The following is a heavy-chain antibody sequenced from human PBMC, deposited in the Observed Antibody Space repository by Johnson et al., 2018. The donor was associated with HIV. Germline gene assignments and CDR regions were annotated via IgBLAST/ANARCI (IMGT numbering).Heavy chain of an antibody. CDR2: ISWNSGSI. CDR3: VKERRGLDAFDI. V-gene: IGHV3-9*01. D-gene: IGHD5-12*01. CDR1: GFTVSSDY. J-gene: IGHJ3*02. Sequence: VQLVESGGGVVQPGGSLRLSCAASGFTVSSDYMNWVRQAPGKGLEWVSGISWNSGSIDYADSVKGRFTISRDNAKNSLYLQMSSLKAEDTALYYCVKERRGLDAFDIWGQGTMVTVSS.